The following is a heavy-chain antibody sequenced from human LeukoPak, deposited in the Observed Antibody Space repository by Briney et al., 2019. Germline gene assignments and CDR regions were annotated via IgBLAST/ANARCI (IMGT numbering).Heavy chain of an antibody. CDR1: GYTLTELS. J-gene: IGHJ4*02. CDR3: ATWGGSYYFDY. CDR2: FDPEDGET. D-gene: IGHD1-26*01. V-gene: IGHV1-24*01. Sequence: ASVTVSCTVSGYTLTELSMHWVRQAPGKGDEWMGGFDPEDGETIYAQKFQGRVTITEDTSTDTAYMELSSLRSEDTAVYYCATWGGSYYFDYWGQGTLVTVSS.